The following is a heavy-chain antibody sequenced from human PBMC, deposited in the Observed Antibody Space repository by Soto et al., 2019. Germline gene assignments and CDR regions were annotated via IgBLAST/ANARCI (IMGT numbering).Heavy chain of an antibody. V-gene: IGHV4-59*01. CDR1: GGSISSYY. J-gene: IGHJ4*02. CDR3: ARGGIQLWYPFDY. Sequence: QVQLQESGPGLVKPSETLSLTCTVSGGSISSYYWSWIRQPPGKGLEWIGYIYYSGSTNYNPSLKRRVTITVDTSENQFTQKPSSVTAATTAVYYSARGGIQLWYPFDYWGQGTLVTVSS. CDR2: IYYSGST. D-gene: IGHD5-18*01.